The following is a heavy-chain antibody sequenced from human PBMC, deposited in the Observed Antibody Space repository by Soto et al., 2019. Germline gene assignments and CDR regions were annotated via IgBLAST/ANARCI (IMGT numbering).Heavy chain of an antibody. CDR2: IIPIFGTA. CDR1: GGTFSSYA. Sequence: QVQLVQSGAEVKKPGSSVKVSCKASGGTFSSYAISWVRQAPGQGLEWMGGIIPIFGTANYAQKFQGRVKITADESTSSAHMELSSLRSEDTPVYYCARDYGHDCSGGSCYFYFWGQGTLVTVSS. J-gene: IGHJ4*02. CDR3: ARDYGHDCSGGSCYFYF. D-gene: IGHD2-15*01. V-gene: IGHV1-69*01.